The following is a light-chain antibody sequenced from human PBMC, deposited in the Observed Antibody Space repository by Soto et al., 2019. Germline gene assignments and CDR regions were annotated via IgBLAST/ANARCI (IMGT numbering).Light chain of an antibody. CDR2: DVS. CDR1: SSDVGGYNY. V-gene: IGLV2-14*03. Sequence: QSALTQPASVSGSPGQSITISCTGTSSDVGGYNYVSWYQHHPGNAPKLMIYDVSNRPSGVSNRFSGSKSGNTASLTISGLQAEDEADYYRSSYTSSSTLGVFGGGTKLTVL. J-gene: IGLJ3*02. CDR3: SSYTSSSTLGV.